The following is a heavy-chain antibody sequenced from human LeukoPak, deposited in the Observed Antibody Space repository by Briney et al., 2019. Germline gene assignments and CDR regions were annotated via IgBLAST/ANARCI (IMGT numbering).Heavy chain of an antibody. D-gene: IGHD2-15*01. CDR2: ISAYNGNT. Sequence: ASVKVSCKASGYTFTSYGISWVRQAPGQGLEWMGWISAYNGNTNYAQKLQGRVTMTTDTSTSTAYMELRSLRSDDTAVYYCARVFRIVVVVAAISWFDPWDQGTLVTVSS. CDR3: ARVFRIVVVVAAISWFDP. CDR1: GYTFTSYG. J-gene: IGHJ5*02. V-gene: IGHV1-18*01.